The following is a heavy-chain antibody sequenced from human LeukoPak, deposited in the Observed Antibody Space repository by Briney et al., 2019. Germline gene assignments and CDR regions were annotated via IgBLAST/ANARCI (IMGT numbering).Heavy chain of an antibody. D-gene: IGHD3-10*01. CDR2: ISAYNGNT. V-gene: IGHV1-18*01. CDR1: GYTFSSYG. J-gene: IGHJ4*02. CDR3: ARDSPDGSGTYYNDSPDY. Sequence: ASVKVSCKASGYTFSSYGITWVRQAPGQGLEWMGWISAYNGNTNYRQELHGRVTMTTDTSTSTAYMDLRSLRSDDTAIYYCARDSPDGSGTYYNDSPDYWGQGTLVTVSS.